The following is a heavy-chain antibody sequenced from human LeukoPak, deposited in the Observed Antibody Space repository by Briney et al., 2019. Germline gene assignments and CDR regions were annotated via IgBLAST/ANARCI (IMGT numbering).Heavy chain of an antibody. D-gene: IGHD5-24*01. CDR3: ARDLYDGYNYVPGDY. V-gene: IGHV1-69*01. CDR1: GGTFSSYA. CDR2: IIPIFGTA. Sequence: GASVKVSCKASGGTFSSYAISWVRQAPGQGLEWMGGIIPIFGTANYAQKFQGRVTITADESTSTAYMELSSLRSEDTAVYYCARDLYDGYNYVPGDYWGQGTLVTVSS. J-gene: IGHJ4*02.